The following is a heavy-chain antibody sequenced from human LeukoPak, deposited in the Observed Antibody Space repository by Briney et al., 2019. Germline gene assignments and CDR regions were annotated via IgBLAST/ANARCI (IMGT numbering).Heavy chain of an antibody. V-gene: IGHV1-69*05. CDR1: GGTFSSYA. CDR3: ARDLTVAPIVVVVAATCDY. Sequence: ASVKVSCKASGGTFSSYAIGWVRQAPGQGLELMGGIIPIFGTANYAQKFQGRVTITTDESTSTAYMGLRSLRSDDTAVYYCARDLTVAPIVVVVAATCDYWGQGTLVTVSS. D-gene: IGHD2-15*01. J-gene: IGHJ4*02. CDR2: IIPIFGTA.